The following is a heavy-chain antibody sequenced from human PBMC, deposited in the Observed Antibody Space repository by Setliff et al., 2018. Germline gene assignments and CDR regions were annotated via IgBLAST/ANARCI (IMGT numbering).Heavy chain of an antibody. J-gene: IGHJ4*02. CDR3: AREGQQLADY. D-gene: IGHD6-13*01. V-gene: IGHV1-18*01. CDR2: FDPENGEM. CDR1: GYTFTSYG. Sequence: ASVKVSCKASGYTFTSYGISWVRQAPGEGLEWMGGFDPENGEMIYAQKFQGRVTITRDTSASTAYMELSSLRSEDTAVYYCAREGQQLADYWGQGTLVTVSS.